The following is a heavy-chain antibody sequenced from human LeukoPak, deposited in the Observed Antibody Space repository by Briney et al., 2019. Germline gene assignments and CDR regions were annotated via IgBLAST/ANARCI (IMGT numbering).Heavy chain of an antibody. Sequence: GGSLRLSCAASGFTFSSYAMHWVRQAPGKGLEWVAVISYDGSNKYYADSVKGRFTISRDNSKNTLYLQMNSLRAEDTAVYYCARGSGSGWYIDYWGQGTLVTVSS. V-gene: IGHV3-30*14. D-gene: IGHD6-19*01. CDR1: GFTFSSYA. CDR2: ISYDGSNK. J-gene: IGHJ4*02. CDR3: ARGSGSGWYIDY.